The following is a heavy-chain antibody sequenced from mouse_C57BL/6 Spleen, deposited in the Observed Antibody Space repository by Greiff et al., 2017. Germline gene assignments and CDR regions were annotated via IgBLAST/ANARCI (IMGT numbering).Heavy chain of an antibody. D-gene: IGHD1-1*01. V-gene: IGHV1-39*01. Sequence: EVQLQQSGPELVKPGASVKISCKASGYSFTDYNMNWVKQSNGKSLEWIGVINPNYGTTSYNQKFKGKATLTVDKSSRPAYMQLNSLTSDDSAVYFCARETTVAPAMDYWGQVTSVTVSS. J-gene: IGHJ4*01. CDR3: ARETTVAPAMDY. CDR2: INPNYGTT. CDR1: GYSFTDYN.